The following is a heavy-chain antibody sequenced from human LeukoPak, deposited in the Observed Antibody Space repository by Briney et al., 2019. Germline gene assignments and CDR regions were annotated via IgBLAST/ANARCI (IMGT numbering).Heavy chain of an antibody. CDR2: VYYSGST. V-gene: IGHV4-39*01. CDR1: GGSISSSSYY. J-gene: IGHJ1*01. Sequence: PSETLSLTCSVSGGSISSSSYYWGWIRQPPGKGLEWIGTVYYSGSTYYNPSLKSRVTMSVDLSKNQFSLKLSSVTAAETAVYYCARHASLRSPLVYWGQGILVTVSS. D-gene: IGHD3-16*01. CDR3: ARHASLRSPLVY.